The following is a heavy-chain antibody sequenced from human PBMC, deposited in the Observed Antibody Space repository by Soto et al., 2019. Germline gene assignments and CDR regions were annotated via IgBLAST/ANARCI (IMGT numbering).Heavy chain of an antibody. CDR3: ARENYDFWSAIRRGTEYYFDY. V-gene: IGHV1-46*03. D-gene: IGHD3-3*01. CDR2: INPSGGST. J-gene: IGHJ4*02. CDR1: GYTFTSYY. Sequence: ASVKVSCKASGYTFTSYYMHWVRQAPGQGLEWMGIINPSGGSTSYAQKFQGRVTMTRDTSTSTVYMELSSLRSEDTAVYYCARENYDFWSAIRRGTEYYFDYWGQGTLVTVSS.